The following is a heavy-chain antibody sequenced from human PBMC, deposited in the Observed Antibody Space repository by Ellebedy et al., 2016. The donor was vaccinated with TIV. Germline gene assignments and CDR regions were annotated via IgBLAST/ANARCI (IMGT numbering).Heavy chain of an antibody. CDR2: INLNSGGT. Sequence: AASVKVSCKASGYTFTDYYMHWVRQPPGQGLEWMGWINLNSGGTNYAQKFQGRVTMTRDTSISTAYMELSRLTSDDTAVYYCARETAAGHSGHAHLDYWGQGTLVTVSS. D-gene: IGHD5-12*01. V-gene: IGHV1-2*02. CDR1: GYTFTDYY. CDR3: ARETAAGHSGHAHLDY. J-gene: IGHJ4*02.